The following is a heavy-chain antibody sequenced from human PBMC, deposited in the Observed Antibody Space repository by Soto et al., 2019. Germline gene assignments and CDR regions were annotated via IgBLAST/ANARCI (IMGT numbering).Heavy chain of an antibody. CDR2: ISYDGGNK. J-gene: IGHJ4*02. CDR3: AKGRIFDYYGSGSRGSFDY. D-gene: IGHD3-10*01. Sequence: QVQLVESGGGVVQPGRSLRLSCAASGVTFSNYGMHWVRQAPGKGLEWVAAISYDGGNKYYADSVKGRFTISRDNSKNTLYLQMNSLRAGDTAVYYCAKGRIFDYYGSGSRGSFDYWGQGTLVTVSS. CDR1: GVTFSNYG. V-gene: IGHV3-30*18.